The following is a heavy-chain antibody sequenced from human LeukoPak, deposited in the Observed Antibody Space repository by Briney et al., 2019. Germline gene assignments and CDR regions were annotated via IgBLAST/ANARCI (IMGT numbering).Heavy chain of an antibody. D-gene: IGHD6-19*01. CDR1: GFTFSSYG. CDR3: AKDSGEWLDQYYFDY. CDR2: ISYDGSNK. J-gene: IGHJ4*02. V-gene: IGHV3-30*18. Sequence: GRSLRLSCAASGFTFSSYGMHWVRQALGKGLEWVAVISYDGSNKYCADSVKGRFTISRDNSKNTLYLQMNSLRAEDTAVYYCAKDSGEWLDQYYFDYWGQGTLVTVSS.